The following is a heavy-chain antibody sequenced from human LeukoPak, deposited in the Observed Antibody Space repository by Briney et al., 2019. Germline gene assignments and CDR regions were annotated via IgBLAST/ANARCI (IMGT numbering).Heavy chain of an antibody. V-gene: IGHV3-53*01. CDR3: AKSRWETYAVRAFDI. Sequence: GGSLRLSCAASGFTVSSNYMSWVRQAPGKGLEWVSVIYSGGSTYYADSVKGRFTISRDNPKNALYLQMNSLRAEDTAVYYCAKSRWETYAVRAFDIWGQGTMVIVSS. J-gene: IGHJ3*02. D-gene: IGHD1-26*01. CDR2: IYSGGST. CDR1: GFTVSSNY.